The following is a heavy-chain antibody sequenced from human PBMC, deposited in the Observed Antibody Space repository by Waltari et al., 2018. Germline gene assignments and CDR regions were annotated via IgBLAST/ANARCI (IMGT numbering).Heavy chain of an antibody. V-gene: IGHV4-59*01. CDR1: GGPISSYY. CDR2: IYYSGST. CDR3: AREPYDYGMDV. J-gene: IGHJ6*02. Sequence: QVQLQESGPGLVKPSETLSLTCTVSGGPISSYYWSWIRQPPGKGLEWIGYIYYSGSTNYNPSLKSRVTISVDTSKNQFSLKLSSVTAADTAVYYCAREPYDYGMDVWGQGTTVTVSS.